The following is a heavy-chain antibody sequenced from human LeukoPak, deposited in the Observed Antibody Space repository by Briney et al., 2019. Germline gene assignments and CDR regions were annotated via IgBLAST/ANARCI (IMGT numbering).Heavy chain of an antibody. CDR1: GFTFSSYS. D-gene: IGHD6-6*01. CDR3: ARDEYSSSSEFDY. V-gene: IGHV3-21*01. J-gene: IGHJ4*02. Sequence: GGSLRLSCAASGFTFSSYSMNWVRQAPGKGLEWVSSISSSSSYIYYADSVKGRFTISRDNAKNSLYLQMNSLRAEDTAVYYCARDEYSSSSEFDYWGQGTLVTVSS. CDR2: ISSSSSYI.